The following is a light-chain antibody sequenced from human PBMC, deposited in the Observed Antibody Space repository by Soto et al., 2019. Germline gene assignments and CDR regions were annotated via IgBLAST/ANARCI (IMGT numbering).Light chain of an antibody. V-gene: IGLV2-14*03. J-gene: IGLJ3*02. CDR1: SSDLGSYNF. CDR2: EVN. Sequence: QSALTQPASVSGSPGQSITISCTGTSSDLGSYNFVSWYRQHPGKAPKVLLYEVNNRPSGVSNRFSGSKSGNTASLTISGLQAEDEADYYCSAYTGSTLVFGGGTKLTV. CDR3: SAYTGSTLV.